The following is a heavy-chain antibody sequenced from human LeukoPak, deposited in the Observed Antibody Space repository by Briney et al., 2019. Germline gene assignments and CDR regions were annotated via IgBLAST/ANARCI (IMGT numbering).Heavy chain of an antibody. Sequence: SETLSLTCTVSGGSISSYYWSWIRQPPGKGLEWIGYIYNSRSTNYNPSLKSRVTISVDTSKNQFSLKLNSVTAADTAVYYCARRNILTEGEAFDIWGQGTMVTVSS. CDR2: IYNSRST. CDR3: ARRNILTEGEAFDI. J-gene: IGHJ3*02. D-gene: IGHD3-9*01. CDR1: GGSISSYY. V-gene: IGHV4-59*08.